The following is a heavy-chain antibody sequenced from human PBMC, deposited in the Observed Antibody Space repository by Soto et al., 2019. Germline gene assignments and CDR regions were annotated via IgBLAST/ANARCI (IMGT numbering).Heavy chain of an antibody. D-gene: IGHD1-7*01. Sequence: PGGSLRLSCAASGFTFSSYSMNWVRQAPGKGLEWVSSISSSSSYIYYADSVKGRFTISRDNAKNSLYLQMNSLRAEDTAVYYCARDRGWNYVNYYYYYGMDVWGQGTTVTVSS. CDR3: ARDRGWNYVNYYYYYGMDV. CDR1: GFTFSSYS. CDR2: ISSSSSYI. V-gene: IGHV3-21*01. J-gene: IGHJ6*02.